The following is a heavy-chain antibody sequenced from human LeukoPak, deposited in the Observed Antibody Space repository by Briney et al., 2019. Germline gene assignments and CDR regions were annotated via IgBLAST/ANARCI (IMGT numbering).Heavy chain of an antibody. V-gene: IGHV1-24*01. CDR1: GYTLTELS. Sequence: ASVKVSCKVSGYTLTELSMHWVRQAPGKGLEWMGGFDPEDGETIYAQKFQGRVTMTEDTSTDTAYMELSSLRSEDTAVYYCATDRPNDILTRDDAFDIWGQGTMVTVSS. CDR2: FDPEDGET. D-gene: IGHD3-9*01. J-gene: IGHJ3*02. CDR3: ATDRPNDILTRDDAFDI.